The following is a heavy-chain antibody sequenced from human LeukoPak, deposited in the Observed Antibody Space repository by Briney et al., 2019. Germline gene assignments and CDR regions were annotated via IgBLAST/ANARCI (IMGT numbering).Heavy chain of an antibody. CDR1: GFTFSSCA. D-gene: IGHD6-13*01. Sequence: GGSLRLSCAASGFTFSSCAMTWVRQVPGKGLEWVSTIGGSGITTFYADSVKGRFTISRDNSKNAVFLQVNSLRAEDMAIYYCARGASSWEYTTFDIWGQGTIVTVSS. V-gene: IGHV3-23*01. CDR2: IGGSGITT. J-gene: IGHJ3*02. CDR3: ARGASSWEYTTFDI.